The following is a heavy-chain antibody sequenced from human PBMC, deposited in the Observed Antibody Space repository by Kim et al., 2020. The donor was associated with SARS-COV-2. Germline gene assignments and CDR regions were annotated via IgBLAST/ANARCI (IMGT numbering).Heavy chain of an antibody. J-gene: IGHJ6*02. CDR2: FDGSGGRT. V-gene: IGHV3-23*01. Sequence: GGSLRLSCAASGFISSSYAMTWVRQAPGKGLEWVSAFDGSGGRTYYADSVKGRFTMSRDRSANMLYLQLDNLRVEDTATYYCTKGGTLLRDSYCGMKVWSQGTKVTVSS. CDR1: GFISSSYA. D-gene: IGHD2-21*01. CDR3: TKGGTLLRDSYCGMKV.